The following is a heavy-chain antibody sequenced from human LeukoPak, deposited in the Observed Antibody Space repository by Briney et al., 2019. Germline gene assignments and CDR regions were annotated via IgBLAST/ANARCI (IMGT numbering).Heavy chain of an antibody. CDR3: ARGKRRGSYDISGFDY. CDR1: GGSISSYY. J-gene: IGHJ4*02. Sequence: PSETPSLTRTVSGGSISSYYWRWIRQPPAKGLEWIGYIYYTGSTNYNPPLNSRVIISLDTSKNQFPLGLGSANAAGPAVYYRARGKRRGSYDISGFDYWGEGTLVTVSS. V-gene: IGHV4-59*08. D-gene: IGHD3-22*01. CDR2: IYYTGST.